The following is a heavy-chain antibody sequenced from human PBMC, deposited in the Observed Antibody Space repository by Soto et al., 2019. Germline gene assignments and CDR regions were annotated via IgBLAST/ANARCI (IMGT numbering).Heavy chain of an antibody. Sequence: EVQLVESGGGLAQPGGSLRLSCAASGFTFSRFGMNWVRQAPGKGLEWVSYTSSSSSMIYYADSVKGRFTISRDNAKNSLFLQMNSLRDEDTAVYYCAKADHPNGGWYFDLWGRGSLVTVSS. CDR2: TSSSSSMI. J-gene: IGHJ2*01. CDR1: GFTFSRFG. D-gene: IGHD2-8*01. CDR3: AKADHPNGGWYFDL. V-gene: IGHV3-48*02.